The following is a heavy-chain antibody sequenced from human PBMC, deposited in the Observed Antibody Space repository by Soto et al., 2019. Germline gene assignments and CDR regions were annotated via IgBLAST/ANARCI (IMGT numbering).Heavy chain of an antibody. V-gene: IGHV4-59*01. D-gene: IGHD3-3*01. J-gene: IGHJ5*02. CDR1: GGSISSYY. Sequence: SETLSLTCTVSGGSISSYYWSWIRQPPGKGLEWIGYIYYSGSTNYNPSLKSRVTISVDTSKNQFSLKLSSVTAADTAVYYCARIDYDFWSGYTNWFDPWGQGTLVTVSS. CDR2: IYYSGST. CDR3: ARIDYDFWSGYTNWFDP.